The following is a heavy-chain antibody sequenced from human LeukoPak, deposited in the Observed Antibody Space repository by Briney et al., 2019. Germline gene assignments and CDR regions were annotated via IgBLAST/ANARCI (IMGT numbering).Heavy chain of an antibody. CDR2: IRSKADGGTT. CDR3: TTLRARSDY. J-gene: IGHJ4*02. D-gene: IGHD3-3*01. Sequence: GGSLRLSCTASGFTFSSFWMSWVRQAPGKGLEWVGRIRSKADGGTTEYGAPVKGRFTISRDDSKDTLYLQMNSPKTEDTALYYCTTLRARSDYWGQGTLVTVSS. CDR1: GFTFSSFW. V-gene: IGHV3-15*01.